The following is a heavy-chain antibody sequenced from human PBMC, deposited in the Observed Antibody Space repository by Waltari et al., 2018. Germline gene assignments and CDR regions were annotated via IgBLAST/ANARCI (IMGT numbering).Heavy chain of an antibody. CDR1: GDSIGRTSYY. CDR2: ISYTGGT. CDR3: ARGPLAGGWLQSAYFDH. V-gene: IGHV4-39*07. D-gene: IGHD5-12*01. J-gene: IGHJ4*02. Sequence: QLQLQESGPGLVKPAETLSLTCTVSGDSIGRTSYYWGWVRQPPGKGLELGGRISYTGGTLFNPALKRRGSISTSKNPFSLELTSVTAAEQAGYYCARGPLAGGWLQSAYFDHWGQGTLVTVSS.